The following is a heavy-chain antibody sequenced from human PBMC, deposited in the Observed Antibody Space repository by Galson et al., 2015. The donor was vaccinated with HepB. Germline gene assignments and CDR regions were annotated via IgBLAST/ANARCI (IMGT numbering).Heavy chain of an antibody. Sequence: SLRLSCAASGFILSSYWMSWVRQAPGKGLEWVANIKQDGSETYYVDSVRGRFTISRDNAKNSLYLQMNSLRAEDTAVYYCARDGGDYGDYEGGDFDYWGQGTLVTVSS. J-gene: IGHJ4*02. CDR3: ARDGGDYGDYEGGDFDY. CDR1: GFILSSYW. CDR2: IKQDGSET. V-gene: IGHV3-7*01. D-gene: IGHD4-17*01.